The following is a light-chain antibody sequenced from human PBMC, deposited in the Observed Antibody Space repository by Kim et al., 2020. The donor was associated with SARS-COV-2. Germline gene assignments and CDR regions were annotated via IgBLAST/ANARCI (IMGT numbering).Light chain of an antibody. Sequence: VSPGERATLSCRASQSVSSNLAWYQQKPGQAPRLLIYDTSTRATGIPARFSGSGSETEFTLTISSLQSEDFAVYYCQQYNNWPSLTFGGGTKLEI. V-gene: IGKV3-15*01. J-gene: IGKJ4*01. CDR2: DTS. CDR1: QSVSSN. CDR3: QQYNNWPSLT.